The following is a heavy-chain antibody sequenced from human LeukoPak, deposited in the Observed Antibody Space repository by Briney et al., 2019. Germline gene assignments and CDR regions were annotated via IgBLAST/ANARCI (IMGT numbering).Heavy chain of an antibody. V-gene: IGHV1-18*01. CDR2: ISTYNGET. J-gene: IGHJ6*02. D-gene: IGHD1-26*01. Sequence: GASVTVSFKASHDNFSSNGITWVRQAPGQGLEWVGWISTYNGETNYAQNFQGRVSLTTDTSTTTAYLEMRGLRYDDTAVYFCARELWDTSSDGSVHFYGMDVWGQGTPVTVSS. CDR1: HDNFSSNG. CDR3: ARELWDTSSDGSVHFYGMDV.